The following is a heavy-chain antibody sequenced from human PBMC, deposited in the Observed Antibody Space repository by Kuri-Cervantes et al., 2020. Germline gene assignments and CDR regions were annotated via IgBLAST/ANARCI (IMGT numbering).Heavy chain of an antibody. CDR2: IYHSGST. V-gene: IGHV4-38-2*02. Sequence: SETLSLTCTVSGGSISSGYYWGWIRQPPGKGLEWIGSIYHSGSTNYNPSLKSRVTISVDTSKNQFSLKLSSVTAADTAVYYCARGRRGTNYYGSGSYQALDAFDIWGQGTMVTVSS. D-gene: IGHD3-10*01. CDR1: GGSISSGYY. CDR3: ARGRRGTNYYGSGSYQALDAFDI. J-gene: IGHJ3*02.